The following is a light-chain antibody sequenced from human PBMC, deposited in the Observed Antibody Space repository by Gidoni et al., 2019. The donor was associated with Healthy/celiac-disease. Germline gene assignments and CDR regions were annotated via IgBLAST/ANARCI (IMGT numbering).Light chain of an antibody. CDR3: SSYTSSSTLVV. V-gene: IGLV2-14*01. Sequence: QSALTHPASVSASPGHSITISCTGTSSDVGGYNYVSWYQQHPGKAPKLMIYEVSNRPSGVSNRFSGSKSGNTASLTISGLQAEDEADYYCSSYTSSSTLVVFGGGTKLTVL. J-gene: IGLJ2*01. CDR1: SSDVGGYNY. CDR2: EVS.